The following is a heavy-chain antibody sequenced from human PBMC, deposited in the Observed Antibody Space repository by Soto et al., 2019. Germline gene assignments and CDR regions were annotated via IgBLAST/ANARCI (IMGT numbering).Heavy chain of an antibody. V-gene: IGHV1-18*01. CDR3: ARDLSFITGTWFDP. CDR2: NSAYNGNT. J-gene: IGHJ5*02. CDR1: GYTFTSYG. Sequence: ASVKVSCKASGYTFTSYGISWVRQAPGQGLEWMGWNSAYNGNTNYAQKLQGRVTMTTDTSTSTAYMELRSLRSDDTAVYYCARDLSFITGTWFDPWGQGTLVTVSS. D-gene: IGHD1-7*01.